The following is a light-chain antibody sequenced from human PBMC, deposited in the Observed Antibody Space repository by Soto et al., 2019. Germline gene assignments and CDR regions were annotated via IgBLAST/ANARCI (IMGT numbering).Light chain of an antibody. Sequence: QSALTQPPSASGSPGQSVTISCTGTSSDVGGYDYVSWYQQVPGKAPKLIIYEVNKRPSVVPGRFSGSKSGNTASLTVSGLQIEDEAIYYCRSYAGNNRFVVFGGGTKLTVL. V-gene: IGLV2-8*01. CDR1: SSDVGGYDY. CDR3: RSYAGNNRFVV. CDR2: EVN. J-gene: IGLJ2*01.